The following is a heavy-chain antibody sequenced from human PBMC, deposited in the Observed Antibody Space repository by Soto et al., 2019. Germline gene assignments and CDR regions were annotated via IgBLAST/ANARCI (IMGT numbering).Heavy chain of an antibody. CDR1: GGSVSSGSYY. Sequence: SETLSLTCTVSGGSVSSGSYYWSWIRQSPGKGLEWIGYIYYSGSTNYNPSLKSRVTISVDTSKNQFSLKLSSVTAADTAVYYCATASGSYIFFDYCGQGTLVTVYS. CDR2: IYYSGST. J-gene: IGHJ4*02. D-gene: IGHD1-26*01. V-gene: IGHV4-61*01. CDR3: ATASGSYIFFDY.